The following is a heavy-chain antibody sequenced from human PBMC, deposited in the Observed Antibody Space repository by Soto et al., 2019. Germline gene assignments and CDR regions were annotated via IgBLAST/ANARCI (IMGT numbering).Heavy chain of an antibody. D-gene: IGHD6-19*01. V-gene: IGHV3-7*01. Sequence: PGGSLRLSCAASGFTFSNYWMSWVRQAPGEGLEWVANIKQDGSENSYADSVKGRFTISRDNAKTSLYLQMNSLRAEDTAVYYCATDRVAVAGLLDSWGQGTQVTVSS. J-gene: IGHJ4*02. CDR3: ATDRVAVAGLLDS. CDR2: IKQDGSEN. CDR1: GFTFSNYW.